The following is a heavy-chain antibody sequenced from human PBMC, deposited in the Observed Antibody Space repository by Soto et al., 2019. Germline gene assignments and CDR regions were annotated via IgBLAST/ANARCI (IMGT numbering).Heavy chain of an antibody. CDR2: MSHSGGT. D-gene: IGHD1-1*01. CDR3: ARVERGTATTGVDAFDI. CDR1: GGFVTSGSYY. Sequence: PSETLSLTCAVYGGFVTSGSYYWSWIRQPPGKGLEWIGEMSHSGGTHFNPSLKSRVTISVDTSKNQFTLKMSSVTAADTALYYCARVERGTATTGVDAFDIWGPGT. V-gene: IGHV4-34*01. J-gene: IGHJ3*02.